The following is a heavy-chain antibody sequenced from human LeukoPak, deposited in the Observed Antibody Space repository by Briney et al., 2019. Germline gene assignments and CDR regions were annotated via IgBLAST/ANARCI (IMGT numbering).Heavy chain of an antibody. D-gene: IGHD3-10*01. Sequence: GGSLRLSCAASGFTFSSYTLDWVRQTPGKGLEWVSSISNSGSYIYYADSVEGRFTISRDNAENSLHLQMNSLRAEDTALYYCAREGLYSGSASSDLDYWGQGTLVTVSS. CDR2: ISNSGSYI. V-gene: IGHV3-21*01. CDR1: GFTFSSYT. CDR3: AREGLYSGSASSDLDY. J-gene: IGHJ4*02.